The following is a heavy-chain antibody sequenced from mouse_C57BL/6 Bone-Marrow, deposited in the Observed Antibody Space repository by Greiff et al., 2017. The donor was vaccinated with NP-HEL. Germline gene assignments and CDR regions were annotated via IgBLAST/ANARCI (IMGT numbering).Heavy chain of an antibody. CDR3: ARPWALYWYFDG. J-gene: IGHJ1*01. Sequence: QVQLQQPGAELVRPGTSVKLSCKASGYTFTSYWMHWVKQRPGQGLEWIGVIDPSDSYTNYNQKFKGKATLTVDTSSSPAYMQLSSLTSEDSAVFCGARPWALYWYFDGWGGGTAVTVSS. CDR1: GYTFTSYW. V-gene: IGHV1-59*01. CDR2: IDPSDSYT. D-gene: IGHD3-1*01.